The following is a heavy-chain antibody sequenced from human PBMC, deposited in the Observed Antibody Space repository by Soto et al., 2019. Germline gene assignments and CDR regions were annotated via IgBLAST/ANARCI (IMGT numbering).Heavy chain of an antibody. V-gene: IGHV4-4*02. CDR1: GGSITNTDW. Sequence: ASETLSLTCAVSGGSITNTDWWTWVRQPPGMGLEWVGDISLSGNTNYNPSLEGRAAISLDKSRNQFSLILNSVTAADTAVYYCASRGSSGTFWGQGTMVTVSS. CDR3: ASRGSSGTF. J-gene: IGHJ4*02. CDR2: ISLSGNT. D-gene: IGHD3-22*01.